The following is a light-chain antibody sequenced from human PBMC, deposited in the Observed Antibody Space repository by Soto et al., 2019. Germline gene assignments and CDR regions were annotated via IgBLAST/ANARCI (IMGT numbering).Light chain of an antibody. V-gene: IGLV2-14*01. Sequence: QSVVTQPASVSGSPGQSMTISCTGTSSDVGGYNYVSWYQQHPGKAPKLMIYEVSNRPSGVSNRFSGSKSGNTASLTISGLQAEDEADYYCSSYTSSSTPYVFGTGTKVTVL. J-gene: IGLJ1*01. CDR2: EVS. CDR1: SSDVGGYNY. CDR3: SSYTSSSTPYV.